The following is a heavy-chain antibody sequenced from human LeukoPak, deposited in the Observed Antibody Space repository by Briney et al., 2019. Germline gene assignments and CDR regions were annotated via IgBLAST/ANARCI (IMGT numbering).Heavy chain of an antibody. D-gene: IGHD6-13*01. CDR3: ARGYSSSWYSRPKHWFDP. V-gene: IGHV4-34*01. J-gene: IGHJ5*02. CDR2: INHSGST. CDR1: GGSFSGYY. Sequence: SETLSLTCAVYGGSFSGYYWSWIRQPPGKGLEWIGEINHSGSTNYNPSLKSRVTISVDTSKNQFSLKLSSVTAADTAVYYCARGYSSSWYSRPKHWFDPWGQGTLVTLSS.